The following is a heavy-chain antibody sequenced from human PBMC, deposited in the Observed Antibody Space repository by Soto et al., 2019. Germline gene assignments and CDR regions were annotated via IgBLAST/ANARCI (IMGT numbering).Heavy chain of an antibody. CDR2: ISAHNGNT. D-gene: IGHD1-1*01. CDR1: GYTFTSYG. J-gene: IGHJ4*02. CDR3: ARGRYGDY. Sequence: QVHLVQSGAEVKKPGASVKVSCKASGYTFTSYGITWVRQAPGQGLEWMGWISAHNGNTDYAQKLQGRVIVTRDTSTSTAYMELSTLRSDDTAVYYCARGRYGDYWGQGALVTVSS. V-gene: IGHV1-18*01.